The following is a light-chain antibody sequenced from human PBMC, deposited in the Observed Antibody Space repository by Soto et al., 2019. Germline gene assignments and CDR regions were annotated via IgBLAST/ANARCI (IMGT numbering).Light chain of an antibody. CDR2: DAS. CDR3: QQYNNWPPSIT. V-gene: IGKV3D-15*01. J-gene: IGKJ5*01. Sequence: ERVITRSPATVSVSAGESATLSGMAIQNIRTNLAWYQQKPGQAPRLLIYDASTRATGIPATSSGSGSGTEFTLTITRLQSEAFAVYYCQQYNNWPPSITFGTGQRRAI. CDR1: QNIRTN.